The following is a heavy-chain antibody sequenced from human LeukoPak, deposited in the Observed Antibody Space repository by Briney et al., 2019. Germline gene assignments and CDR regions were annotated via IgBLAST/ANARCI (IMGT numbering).Heavy chain of an antibody. J-gene: IGHJ4*02. CDR3: GRDRNTGSSYENLFEY. D-gene: IGHD1-26*01. Sequence: PGGSLRLSCAASGFTFSSYGMHWVRQAPGKGLEWVAVIWYDGSNKYYADSVKGRFTISRDNSKNTLYLQMNSLRAEDTGVYYCGRDRNTGSSYENLFEYWGQGALVTVSS. CDR2: IWYDGSNK. V-gene: IGHV3-33*08. CDR1: GFTFSSYG.